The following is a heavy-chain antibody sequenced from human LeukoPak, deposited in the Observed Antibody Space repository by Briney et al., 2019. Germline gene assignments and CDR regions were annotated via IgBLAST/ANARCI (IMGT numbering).Heavy chain of an antibody. J-gene: IGHJ4*02. D-gene: IGHD3-10*01. CDR3: ARAGTGLLWFGDQSPFDY. Sequence: SGTLSLTCAVSGGSISSSNWWSWVRQPPGKGLEWIGEIYHSGSTNYNPSLKSRVTISVDKSKNQFSLKLSSVTAADTAVYYCARAGTGLLWFGDQSPFDYWGQGTLVTVSS. CDR1: GGSISSSNW. CDR2: IYHSGST. V-gene: IGHV4-4*02.